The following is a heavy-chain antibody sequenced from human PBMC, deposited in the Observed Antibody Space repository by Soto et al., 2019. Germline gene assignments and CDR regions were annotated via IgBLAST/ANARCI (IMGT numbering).Heavy chain of an antibody. V-gene: IGHV4-59*01. CDR3: AVDYSGVAGSSPGNNCCDR. CDR2: IYYSGST. D-gene: IGHD1-26*01. Sequence: RSLTCTVSGGSISSYYWSWIRQPPGKGLEWIGYIYYSGSTNYNHSLKSRVTISVDTSKNPFSLKLSSVTAADTAVYYCAVDYSGVAGSSPGNNCCDRWRQGTLFTVCS. J-gene: IGHJ5*02. CDR1: GGSISSYY.